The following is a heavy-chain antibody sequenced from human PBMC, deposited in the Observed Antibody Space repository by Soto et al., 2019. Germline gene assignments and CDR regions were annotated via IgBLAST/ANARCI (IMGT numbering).Heavy chain of an antibody. D-gene: IGHD6-13*01. Sequence: SDTLSLTCTVSGGSISSGGYYWSWIRQHPGKGLEWIGYIYYSGSTYYNPSLKSRVTISVDTSKNQFSLKLSSVTAADTAVYYCERDHNSSSWYDAFDIWGQGTMVNVSS. CDR2: IYYSGST. J-gene: IGHJ3*02. V-gene: IGHV4-31*03. CDR1: GGSISSGGYY. CDR3: ERDHNSSSWYDAFDI.